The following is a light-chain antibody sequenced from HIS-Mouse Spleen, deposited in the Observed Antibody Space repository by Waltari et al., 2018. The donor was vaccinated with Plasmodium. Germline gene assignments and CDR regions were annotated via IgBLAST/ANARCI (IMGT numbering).Light chain of an antibody. V-gene: IGLV3-10*01. CDR2: EDS. J-gene: IGLJ3*02. Sequence: SYELTQPPSVSVSPGQTARITCSGDALPNKYAYWYQQKSGQAPVLVIYEDSKRPSGIPDGFSCSSSGTMATLTISGAQVEDEADYYCYSTDSSCNHRVFGGGTKLTVL. CDR3: YSTDSSCNHRV. CDR1: ALPNKY.